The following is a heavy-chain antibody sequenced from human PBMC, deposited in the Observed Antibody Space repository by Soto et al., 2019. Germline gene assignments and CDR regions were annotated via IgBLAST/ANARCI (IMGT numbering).Heavy chain of an antibody. Sequence: GGSLRLSCAASGFTFSSYGMHWVRQAPGKGLEWVAVIWYDGSNKYYADSVKGRFTISRDNAKNSLYLQMNSLRAEDTAVYYCARVLMGTSYYGMDVWGQGTTVTVSS. V-gene: IGHV3-33*01. CDR1: GFTFSSYG. D-gene: IGHD2-8*01. CDR2: IWYDGSNK. J-gene: IGHJ6*02. CDR3: ARVLMGTSYYGMDV.